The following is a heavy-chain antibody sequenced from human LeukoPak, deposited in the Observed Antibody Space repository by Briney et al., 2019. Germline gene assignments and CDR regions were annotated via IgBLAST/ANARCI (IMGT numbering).Heavy chain of an antibody. J-gene: IGHJ4*02. V-gene: IGHV1-2*06. CDR2: INPNSGGT. Sequence: ASVKVSCKASGYTFTGYYMHWVRQAPGQGLEWMGRINPNSGGTNYAQKFQGRVTMTRDTSISTAYMELSRLRSDDTAVYYCARLVVPAAMAMVVDYWGQGTLVTVSS. CDR1: GYTFTGYY. CDR3: ARLVVPAAMAMVVDY. D-gene: IGHD2-2*01.